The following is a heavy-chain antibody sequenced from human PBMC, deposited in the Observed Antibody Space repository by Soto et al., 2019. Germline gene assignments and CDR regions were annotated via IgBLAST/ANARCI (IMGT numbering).Heavy chain of an antibody. CDR2: IYYSGST. V-gene: IGHV4-59*01. CDR1: GGSISSYY. CDR3: ARAEYDYGDYVLDY. D-gene: IGHD4-17*01. J-gene: IGHJ4*02. Sequence: SETLSLTCTVSGGSISSYYWSWIRQPPGKGLEWIGYIYYSGSTNYNPSLKSRVTISVDTSKNQLSLKLSSVTAADTAVYYCARAEYDYGDYVLDYWGQGTLVTVSS.